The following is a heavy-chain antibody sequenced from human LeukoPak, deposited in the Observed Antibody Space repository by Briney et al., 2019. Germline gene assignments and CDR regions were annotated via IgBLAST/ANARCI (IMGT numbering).Heavy chain of an antibody. CDR3: AKGGAGPYCGRCSCYNF. V-gene: IGHV3-21*01. CDR1: AFTFSIYS. CDR2: ISSSSSYI. Sequence: GGSLRLSCAASAFTFSIYSINWVRQAPGKGLEWVSSISSSSSYISYADSVKGRFTISRDNVKNSLYLQMNSLRAEDTAVYYCAKGGAGPYCGRCSCYNFWGQGTLVTVSS. D-gene: IGHD2-2*02. J-gene: IGHJ4*02.